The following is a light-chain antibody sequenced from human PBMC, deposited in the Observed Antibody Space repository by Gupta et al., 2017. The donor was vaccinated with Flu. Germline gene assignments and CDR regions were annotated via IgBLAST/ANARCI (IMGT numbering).Light chain of an antibody. CDR1: QSVGSN. CDR3: QQDNNWPLT. CDR2: GAS. J-gene: IGKJ4*01. Sequence: PATLSGSPGEGATLSCRASQSVGSNVAWYQQRPGQAPRLLIFGASTRATGIPDRFSGSGSGTEFTLTISSLQSEDFAVYSCQQDNNWPLTFGGGTKVEIK. V-gene: IGKV3-15*01.